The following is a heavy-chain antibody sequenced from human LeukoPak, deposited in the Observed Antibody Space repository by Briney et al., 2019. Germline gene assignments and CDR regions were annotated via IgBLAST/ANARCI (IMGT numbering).Heavy chain of an antibody. D-gene: IGHD6-19*01. CDR1: GFTVSSNY. CDR3: AKGSSGWPEVGWGIDY. CDR2: IYSGGST. V-gene: IGHV3-66*01. J-gene: IGHJ4*02. Sequence: GGSLRLSCAASGFTVSSNYMSWVRQAPGKGLEWVSVIYSGGSTYYADSVKGRFTISRDNSKNTLYLQMNSLRADDTALYYCAKGSSGWPEVGWGIDYWGQGTLVTVSS.